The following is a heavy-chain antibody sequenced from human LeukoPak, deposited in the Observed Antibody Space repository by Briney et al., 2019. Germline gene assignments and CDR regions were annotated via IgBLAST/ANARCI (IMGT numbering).Heavy chain of an antibody. D-gene: IGHD6-13*01. CDR3: ARGHIAAAGADY. CDR2: MNPNSGNT. V-gene: IGHV1-8*01. CDR1: GYTFTSYD. J-gene: IGHJ4*02. Sequence: EASVKVSCKASGYTFTSYDINWVRQATGQGLEWMGWMNPNSGNTGYAQKFQGRVTMTRNTSISTAYMELSSLRSEDTAVYYCARGHIAAAGADYWGQGTLVTVSS.